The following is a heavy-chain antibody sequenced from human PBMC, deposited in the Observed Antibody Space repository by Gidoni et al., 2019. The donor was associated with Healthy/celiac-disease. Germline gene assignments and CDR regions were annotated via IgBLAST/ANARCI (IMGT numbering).Heavy chain of an antibody. Sequence: QVQLVQSGAEVKKPGASVKVSCKASGYTFTSYYMHWVRQAPGQGLEWMGIINPSGGSTSYAQKFQGRVTMTRDTSTSTVYMELSSLRSEDTAVYYCARGSRYCSGGSCYWEGGGEQNYGMDVWGQGTTVTVSS. CDR3: ARGSRYCSGGSCYWEGGGEQNYGMDV. V-gene: IGHV1-46*03. J-gene: IGHJ6*02. D-gene: IGHD2-15*01. CDR2: INPSGGST. CDR1: GYTFTSYY.